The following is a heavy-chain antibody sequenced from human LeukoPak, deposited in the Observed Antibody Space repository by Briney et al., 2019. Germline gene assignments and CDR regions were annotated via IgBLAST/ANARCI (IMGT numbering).Heavy chain of an antibody. CDR2: IYTSGST. CDR3: ARGAIYYYDSSGYYYYFDY. J-gene: IGHJ4*02. Sequence: SETLSLTCTVSGGSISSGSYYWSWIRQPAGKGLEWIGRIYTSGSTNYNPSLKSRVTISVDTSKNQFSLKLSSVTAPDTAVYYCARGAIYYYDSSGYYYYFDYWGQGTLVTVSS. V-gene: IGHV4-61*02. D-gene: IGHD3-22*01. CDR1: GGSISSGSYY.